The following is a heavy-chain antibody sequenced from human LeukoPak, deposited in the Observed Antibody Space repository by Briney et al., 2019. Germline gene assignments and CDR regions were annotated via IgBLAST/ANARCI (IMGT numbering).Heavy chain of an antibody. CDR2: INPNSGGT. J-gene: IGHJ4*02. Sequence: GASVKVSCKASGYTFTGYYMHWVRQAPGQGLEWMGWINPNSGGTNYAQKFQGRVTMTRDTSISTAYMELSRLRSDDTAVYYCARTNVLRFLEWLYWGQGTLVTVSS. D-gene: IGHD3-3*01. CDR1: GYTFTGYY. V-gene: IGHV1-2*02. CDR3: ARTNVLRFLEWLY.